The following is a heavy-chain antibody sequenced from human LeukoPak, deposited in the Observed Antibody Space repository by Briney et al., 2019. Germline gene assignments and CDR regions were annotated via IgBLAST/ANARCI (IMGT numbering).Heavy chain of an antibody. V-gene: IGHV3-20*01. D-gene: IGHD2-2*01. CDR2: INWNGGST. Sequence: GGSLRLSCAASGFTFDDYGMSWVRQAPGKGLEWVSGINWNGGSTGYADSVKGRFTISRDNAKNSLYLQMNSLRAEDTALYHCARDEGYCSSTSCPTNWFDPWGQGTLVTVSS. J-gene: IGHJ5*02. CDR3: ARDEGYCSSTSCPTNWFDP. CDR1: GFTFDDYG.